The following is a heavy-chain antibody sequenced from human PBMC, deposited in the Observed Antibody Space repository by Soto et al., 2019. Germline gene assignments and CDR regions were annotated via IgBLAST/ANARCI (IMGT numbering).Heavy chain of an antibody. D-gene: IGHD1-1*01. V-gene: IGHV3-30*18. CDR2: ISYDGSNK. CDR1: GFTFSSYG. J-gene: IGHJ6*02. Sequence: QVQLVESGGGVVQPGRSLRLSCAASGFTFSSYGMHWVRQAPGKGLEWVAVISYDGSNKYYADSVKGRFTISRDNSKNTLYLPMNSLRAEDTAVYYCAKERTTGYSYYYYGMDVWGQGTTVTVSS. CDR3: AKERTTGYSYYYYGMDV.